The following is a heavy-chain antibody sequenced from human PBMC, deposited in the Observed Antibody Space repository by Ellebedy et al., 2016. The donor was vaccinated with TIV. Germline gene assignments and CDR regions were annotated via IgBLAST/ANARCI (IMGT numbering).Heavy chain of an antibody. Sequence: GGSLRLXXAASGFTFSSYAMHWVRQAPGKGLEWVAVISYDGSNKYYADSVKGRFTISRDNSKNTLYLQMNSLRAEDTAVYYCARELVVVPAAMGWFNPWGQGTLVTVSS. CDR3: ARELVVVPAAMGWFNP. D-gene: IGHD2-2*01. CDR1: GFTFSSYA. J-gene: IGHJ5*02. CDR2: ISYDGSNK. V-gene: IGHV3-30-3*01.